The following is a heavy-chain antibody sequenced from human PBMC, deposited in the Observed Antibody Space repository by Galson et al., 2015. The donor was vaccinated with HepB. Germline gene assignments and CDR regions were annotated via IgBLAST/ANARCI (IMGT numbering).Heavy chain of an antibody. V-gene: IGHV3-66*01. Sequence: SLRLSCAASGFSVSNSYMSWVRQAPGKGPEWLSIIYSGGSTYYADSVKGRFTISRDNSRNTLHLQMTSLRAEDTAVYYCATGLRDGDYEAFWGQGTLVTVSS. CDR1: GFSVSNSY. CDR3: ATGLRDGDYEAF. D-gene: IGHD4-17*01. CDR2: IYSGGST. J-gene: IGHJ4*02.